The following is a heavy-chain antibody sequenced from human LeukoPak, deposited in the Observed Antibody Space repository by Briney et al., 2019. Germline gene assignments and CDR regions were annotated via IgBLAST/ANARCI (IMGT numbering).Heavy chain of an antibody. CDR3: AISGLGFGEFRGLDY. J-gene: IGHJ4*02. Sequence: GGSLRLSCAASGFNVSNNYMNWVRQATGKGLEWVSVIFSSGPTYYADSVKGRFTISRDTSKNALYLQMNSLRAEDTAVYYCAISGLGFGEFRGLDYWGQGTLVTVSS. CDR1: GFNVSNNY. V-gene: IGHV3-53*01. D-gene: IGHD3-10*01. CDR2: IFSSGPT.